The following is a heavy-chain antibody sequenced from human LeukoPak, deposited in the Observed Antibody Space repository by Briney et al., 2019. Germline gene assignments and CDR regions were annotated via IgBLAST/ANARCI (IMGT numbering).Heavy chain of an antibody. CDR2: IYLSGST. CDR3: ARPNYYDSSGYYGFSDY. Sequence: PSETLSLTCAVSGGSISSSNWWGWVRPPPGKGLEWIGEIYLSGSTNYNPSLKSPVTISVDKSKNHFSLKLSSVTAADTAAYYCARPNYYDSSGYYGFSDYWGQGTLVTVSS. V-gene: IGHV4-4*02. CDR1: GGSISSSNW. J-gene: IGHJ4*02. D-gene: IGHD3-22*01.